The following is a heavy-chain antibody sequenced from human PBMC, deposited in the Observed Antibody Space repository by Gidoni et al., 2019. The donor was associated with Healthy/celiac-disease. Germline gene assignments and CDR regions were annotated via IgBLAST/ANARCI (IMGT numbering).Heavy chain of an antibody. V-gene: IGHV1-69-2*01. J-gene: IGHJ5*02. CDR2: VDPEDGDT. Sequence: EVQLVQSGAEVKKPGATVKISCTVSGYNFTDYCMHWVQQAPGKGLCWMRLVDPEDGDTIAAEMLQGRLTITSDTSTATSYMELSSLRSEYTAVYYCATDPTLYRGGWFDPWGQGTLVTVSS. CDR3: ATDPTLYRGGWFDP. D-gene: IGHD4-4*01. CDR1: GYNFTDYC.